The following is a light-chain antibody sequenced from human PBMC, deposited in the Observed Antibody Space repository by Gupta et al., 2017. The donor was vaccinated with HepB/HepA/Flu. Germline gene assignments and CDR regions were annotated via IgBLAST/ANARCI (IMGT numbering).Light chain of an antibody. CDR3: QQSDSTPLRI. Sequence: DIQMTQSPSSLYASVGDRVTITCRASQSISSYLNWYQQKPGKAPKLLIYAASSLQSGVPSRFSGSGYGTDLTLTISSRQPEDFAPYYCQQSDSTPLRIFGQGTKMEIK. CDR1: QSISSY. J-gene: IGKJ2*02. CDR2: AAS. V-gene: IGKV1-39*01.